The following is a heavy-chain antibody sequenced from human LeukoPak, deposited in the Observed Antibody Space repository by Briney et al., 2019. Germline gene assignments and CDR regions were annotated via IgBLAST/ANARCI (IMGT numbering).Heavy chain of an antibody. CDR3: AAVRLGELSTIDS. Sequence: PGGSLRLSCAASGFTFSTYAMTWVRQAPGKGLEWVSGISASGGSTYYADSVKGRFTISRDNSKNTLYLQMNSLGAEDTAVYHYAAVRLGELSTIDSWGQGTLVTVSS. V-gene: IGHV3-23*01. J-gene: IGHJ4*02. CDR1: GFTFSTYA. D-gene: IGHD3-16*02. CDR2: ISASGGST.